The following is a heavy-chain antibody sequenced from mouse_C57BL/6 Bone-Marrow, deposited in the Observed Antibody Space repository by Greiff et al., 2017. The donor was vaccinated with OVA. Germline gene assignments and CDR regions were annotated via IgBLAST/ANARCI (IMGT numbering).Heavy chain of an antibody. Sequence: VQLQQPGAELVKPGASVKLSCKASGYTFTSYWMHWVKQRPGQGLEWIGMIHPNSGSTNYHEKFKSQVILTVDKSSSTAYMQLSSLTSDDTAVYYCARYDYGTFDYWGQGTTLTVSS. D-gene: IGHD1-1*01. CDR1: GYTFTSYW. CDR2: IHPNSGST. J-gene: IGHJ2*01. V-gene: IGHV1-64*01. CDR3: ARYDYGTFDY.